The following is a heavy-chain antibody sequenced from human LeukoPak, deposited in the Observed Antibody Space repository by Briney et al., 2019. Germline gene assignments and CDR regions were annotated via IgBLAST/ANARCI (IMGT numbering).Heavy chain of an antibody. CDR3: ARDSTSLTAVPGRWFDP. V-gene: IGHV4-61*01. CDR2: IYYSGST. J-gene: IGHJ5*02. D-gene: IGHD2-2*01. CDR1: GGSISSSSYY. Sequence: SETLSLTCTVSGGSISSSSYYWSWIRQPPGKGLEWIGYIYYSGSTNYNPSLKSRVTISVDTSKNQFSLKLSSVTAADTAVYYCARDSTSLTAVPGRWFDPWGQGTLVTVSS.